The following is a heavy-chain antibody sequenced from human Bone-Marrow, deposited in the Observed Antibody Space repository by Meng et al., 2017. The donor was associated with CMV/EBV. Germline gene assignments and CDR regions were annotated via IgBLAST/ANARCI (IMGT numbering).Heavy chain of an antibody. CDR2: IYYSGST. D-gene: IGHD4/OR15-4a*01. CDR3: ARTSPNGPFDY. V-gene: IGHV4-39*07. Sequence: SETLSLTCTVSGGSISSSSYYWGWIRQPPGKGLEWIGSIYYSGSTYYNPSLKSRVTISVDTSKNQFSLKLSSVTAADTAVYYCARTSPNGPFDYWGQGTLVTVSS. CDR1: GGSISSSSYY. J-gene: IGHJ4*02.